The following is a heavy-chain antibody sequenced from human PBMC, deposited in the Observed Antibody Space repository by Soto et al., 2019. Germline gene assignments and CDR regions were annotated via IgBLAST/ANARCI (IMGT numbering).Heavy chain of an antibody. V-gene: IGHV4-31*03. CDR3: ARDLRKNYYYYYGMDV. CDR2: IYYSGST. J-gene: IGHJ6*02. D-gene: IGHD4-17*01. CDR1: GGSISSGGYY. Sequence: PSETLSLTCTVSGGSISSGGYYWSWIRQHPGKGLEWIGYIYYSGSTYYNPSLKSRVTISVDTSKNQFSLKLSSVTAADTAVYYCARDLRKNYYYYYGMDVWGQGTTVTVSS.